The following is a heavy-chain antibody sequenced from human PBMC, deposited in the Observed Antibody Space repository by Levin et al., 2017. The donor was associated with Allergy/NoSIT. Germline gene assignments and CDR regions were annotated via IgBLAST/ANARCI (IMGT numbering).Heavy chain of an antibody. D-gene: IGHD2-15*01. J-gene: IGHJ4*02. Sequence: GGSLRLSCAASGFTFSIYAMTWVRQAPGKGLEWVSSISGSGGSTYYANSVKGRFTISRDNSKNTLYLQMNSLRAEDTALYYCAKNIVVGHDGDYVDYWGQGTLVTVSS. CDR2: ISGSGGST. CDR1: GFTFSIYA. V-gene: IGHV3-23*01. CDR3: AKNIVVGHDGDYVDY.